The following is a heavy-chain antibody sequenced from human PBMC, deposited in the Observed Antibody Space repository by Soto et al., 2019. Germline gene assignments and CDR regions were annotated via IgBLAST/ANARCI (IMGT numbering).Heavy chain of an antibody. CDR2: VIPILGQA. CDR1: GGTFSSYV. V-gene: IGHV1-69*01. CDR3: ARVGGVGAAPGTDF. J-gene: IGHJ4*02. Sequence: QLVQSGAEVKKPGSSVKISCKASGGTFSSYVISWLRQAPGQGLEWMGGVIPILGQAYYAPNLQGRVTITADDSTRTAYMELSRLTSADTAVYFCARVGGVGAAPGTDFWGQGTLVTVSS. D-gene: IGHD2-15*01.